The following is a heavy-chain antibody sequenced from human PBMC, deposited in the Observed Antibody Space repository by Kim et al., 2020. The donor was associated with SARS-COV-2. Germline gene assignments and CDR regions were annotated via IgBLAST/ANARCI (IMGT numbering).Heavy chain of an antibody. Sequence: GGSLRLSCAASGFTFSSYGMHWVRQAPGKGLEWVAVISYDGSNKYYADSVKGRFTISRDNSKNTLYLQMNSLRAEDTAVYYCAKDQEYSSSWYTGYYYY. CDR2: ISYDGSNK. CDR1: GFTFSSYG. J-gene: IGHJ6*01. CDR3: AKDQEYSSSWYTGYYYY. V-gene: IGHV3-30*18. D-gene: IGHD6-13*01.